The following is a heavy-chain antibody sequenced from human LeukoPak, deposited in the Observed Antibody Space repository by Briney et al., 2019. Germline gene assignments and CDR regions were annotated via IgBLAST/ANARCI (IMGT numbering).Heavy chain of an antibody. CDR2: INHSGST. CDR1: GGSFSGYY. J-gene: IGHJ4*02. Sequence: SETLSLTCAVYGGSFSGYYWSWIRQPPGKGLEWTGEINHSGSTNYNPSLKSRVTISVDTSKNQFSLKLSSVTAADTAVYYCARAGNYYDSSGYRPFDYWGQGTLVTVSS. D-gene: IGHD3-22*01. V-gene: IGHV4-34*01. CDR3: ARAGNYYDSSGYRPFDY.